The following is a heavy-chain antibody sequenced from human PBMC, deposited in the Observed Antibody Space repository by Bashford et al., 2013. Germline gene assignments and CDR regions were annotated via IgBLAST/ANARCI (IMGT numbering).Heavy chain of an antibody. J-gene: IGHJ5*02. CDR2: INPNGGAT. D-gene: IGHD6-19*01. V-gene: IGHV1-2*02. Sequence: WVRQAPGQGLEWMGCINPNGGATKYVQKFQGRVTMTGDTSISTAYMELTRLRFDDTAVYYCASGGPTVAGMAIDRWGQGTLVTVSS. CDR3: ASGGPTVAGMAIDR.